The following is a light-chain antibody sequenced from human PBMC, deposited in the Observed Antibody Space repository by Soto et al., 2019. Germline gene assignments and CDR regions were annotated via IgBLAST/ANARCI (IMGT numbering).Light chain of an antibody. Sequence: EIVLTQSPATLSVSPGGRATLSCRASQSISDTLAWYQQKPGQAPRLLIYASSNRATGIPDRFSGSASGADFTLTIDRLEPEDFAVYYCPLYGTSPPFGQGTRLEI. CDR2: ASS. CDR1: QSISDT. V-gene: IGKV3-20*01. CDR3: PLYGTSPP. J-gene: IGKJ5*01.